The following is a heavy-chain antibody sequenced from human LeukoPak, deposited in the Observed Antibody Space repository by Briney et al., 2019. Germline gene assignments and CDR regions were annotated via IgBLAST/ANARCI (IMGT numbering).Heavy chain of an antibody. CDR2: INPNSGGT. Sequence: GASVKVSCKASGYTFTGYYMHWVRQAPGQGLEWMGWINPNSGGTNYAQKFQGRVTMTRDTSISTAYMELSRLRSDDTALYYCAKDMYHYDSSGGFDCWGQGTLVTVSS. CDR3: AKDMYHYDSSGGFDC. CDR1: GYTFTGYY. V-gene: IGHV1-2*02. D-gene: IGHD3-22*01. J-gene: IGHJ4*02.